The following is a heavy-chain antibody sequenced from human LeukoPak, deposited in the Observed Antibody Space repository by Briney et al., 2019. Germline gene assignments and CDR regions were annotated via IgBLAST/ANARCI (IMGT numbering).Heavy chain of an antibody. CDR3: TRPARISMIVGDLGYFHY. Sequence: GGSLRLSCTASGFTFGDYIMSWFRQAPGKGLEWVGFIRRKAYGGTTEYAASVKGRFTISRDDSKSIAYLQMNSLKTEDTAMYYCTRPARISMIVGDLGYFHYWGQGTLVTVSS. CDR2: IRRKAYGGTT. V-gene: IGHV3-49*03. CDR1: GFTFGDYI. D-gene: IGHD3-22*01. J-gene: IGHJ4*02.